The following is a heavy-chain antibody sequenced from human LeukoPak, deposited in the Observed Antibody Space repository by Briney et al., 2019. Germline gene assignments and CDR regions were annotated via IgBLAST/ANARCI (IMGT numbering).Heavy chain of an antibody. CDR2: IRSKANIYAT. Sequence: PGGSLRLSCAASGFTFSGSAMHWVRQASGKGLEWVGRIRSKANIYATAYAASVKGRFTISRDDSKNTAYLQMNSLKIEDTAVYYCTRHDNRFGEPHFDYWGQGTLVTVSS. CDR1: GFTFSGSA. CDR3: TRHDNRFGEPHFDY. D-gene: IGHD3-10*01. J-gene: IGHJ4*02. V-gene: IGHV3-73*01.